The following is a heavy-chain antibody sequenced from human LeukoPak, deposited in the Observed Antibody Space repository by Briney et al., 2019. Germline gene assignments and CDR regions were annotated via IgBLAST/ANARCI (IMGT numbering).Heavy chain of an antibody. Sequence: ASVKVSCKASGYTFTGYYMHWVRQAPGQGLEWMGWINPNSGGTNYAQKFQGRVTMTRDTSISTAYMELSRLRSDDTAVYYCAREWRGEHTPTRDFDYWGQGTLVTVSS. CDR2: INPNSGGT. CDR1: GYTFTGYY. J-gene: IGHJ4*02. D-gene: IGHD1-26*01. V-gene: IGHV1-2*02. CDR3: AREWRGEHTPTRDFDY.